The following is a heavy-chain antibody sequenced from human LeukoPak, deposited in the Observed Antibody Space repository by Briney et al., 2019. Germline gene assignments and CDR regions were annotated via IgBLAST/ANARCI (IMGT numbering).Heavy chain of an antibody. Sequence: GGSLRLSCAASGFTFSSYGTHWVRQAPDKGLEWVAVISYDGSNKYYADSVKGRFTISRDNSKNTLYLQMNSLRAEDTAVYYCAKGGYSSYYYYGMDVWGQGTTVTVSS. V-gene: IGHV3-30*18. CDR1: GFTFSSYG. D-gene: IGHD5-18*01. J-gene: IGHJ6*02. CDR2: ISYDGSNK. CDR3: AKGGYSSYYYYGMDV.